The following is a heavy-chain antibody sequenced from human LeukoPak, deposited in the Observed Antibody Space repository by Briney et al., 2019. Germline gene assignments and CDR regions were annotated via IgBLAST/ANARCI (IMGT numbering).Heavy chain of an antibody. Sequence: SETLSLTCTVSGYSISSGYYWGWIRQPPGKGLEWIGSIYHSGSTHYNPSLKSRVTISVDTSKNQFSLKLSSVTAADTAVYYCARSLGTIFRWFDPWGQGTLVTVSS. CDR3: ARSLGTIFRWFDP. D-gene: IGHD3-3*01. CDR1: GYSISSGYY. CDR2: IYHSGST. J-gene: IGHJ5*02. V-gene: IGHV4-38-2*02.